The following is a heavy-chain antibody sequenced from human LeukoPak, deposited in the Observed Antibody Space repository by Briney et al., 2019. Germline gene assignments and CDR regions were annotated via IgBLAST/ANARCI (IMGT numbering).Heavy chain of an antibody. V-gene: IGHV3-74*01. CDR2: VDTDGSTV. J-gene: IGHJ3*02. CDR3: VRDHYIVLGPAAGAFDI. Sequence: GGSLRLSCAAFGFTFSAYWMNWVRHGPGKGLVWVARVDTDGSTVNYADSVKGRFTISRDNAKNTLYLQMNSLRAEDTAVYYCVRDHYIVLGPAAGAFDIWGQGTMVTVSS. D-gene: IGHD2-2*01. CDR1: GFTFSAYW.